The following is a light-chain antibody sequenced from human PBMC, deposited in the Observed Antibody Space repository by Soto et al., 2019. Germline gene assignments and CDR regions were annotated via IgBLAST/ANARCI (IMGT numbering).Light chain of an antibody. Sequence: QSVLTQPASVSGSPGQSITISCAGTSSDVGGYNLVSWYQQYPGKAPKLMIYEGSKRPSGVSNRFSGSKSGNTASLTISGLQAEDEADYHCCSFAGSRTVVFGGGTKVTVL. CDR1: SSDVGGYNL. CDR3: CSFAGSRTVV. J-gene: IGLJ2*01. V-gene: IGLV2-23*01. CDR2: EGS.